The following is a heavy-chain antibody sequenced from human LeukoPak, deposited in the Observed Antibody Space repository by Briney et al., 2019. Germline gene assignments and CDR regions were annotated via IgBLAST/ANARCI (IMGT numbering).Heavy chain of an antibody. CDR3: GRRGYYYDSSGYYAY. J-gene: IGHJ4*02. CDR2: IYPGDSDT. CDR1: GYSFTSYW. V-gene: IGHV5-51*01. D-gene: IGHD3-22*01. Sequence: GESLKISCKGSGYSFTSYWIGWVRQMPGKGLEWMGIIYPGDSDTRYSPSFQGQVTISADKSISTAYLQWSSLKASDTAMYYCGRRGYYYDSSGYYAYWGQGTLVTVSS.